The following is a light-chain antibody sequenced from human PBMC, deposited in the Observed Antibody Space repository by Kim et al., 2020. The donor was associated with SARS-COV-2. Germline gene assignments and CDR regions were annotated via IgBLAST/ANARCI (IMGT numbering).Light chain of an antibody. J-gene: IGKJ5*01. CDR2: AAS. V-gene: IGKV1-39*01. CDR3: QQSYSTFIT. Sequence: ASAGDRVTITCRASQSISSYLNWYQQKPGKAPKLLIYAASSLQSGVPSRFSGSGSGTDFTLTISSLQPEDFATYYCQQSYSTFITFGQGTRLEIK. CDR1: QSISSY.